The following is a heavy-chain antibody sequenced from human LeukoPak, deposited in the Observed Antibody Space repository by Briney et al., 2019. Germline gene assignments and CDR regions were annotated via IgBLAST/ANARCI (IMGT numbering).Heavy chain of an antibody. D-gene: IGHD2-21*01. Sequence: ASVKVSCKASGGXFSSYAISWVRQAPGQGLEWVGWINPTSGGTSYARKFQGRVTLTRDTSINTAYMDLSSLRYDDTAIYYCARGHSGDGYHFDYWGQGTLVAVSS. CDR1: GGXFSSYA. CDR3: ARGHSGDGYHFDY. J-gene: IGHJ4*02. V-gene: IGHV1-2*02. CDR2: INPTSGGT.